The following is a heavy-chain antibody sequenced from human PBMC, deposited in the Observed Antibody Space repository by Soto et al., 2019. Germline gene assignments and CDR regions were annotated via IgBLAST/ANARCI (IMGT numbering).Heavy chain of an antibody. Sequence: SETLSLTCNVSGGSINSYYWSWIRQPAGKGLEWIGRISSGGSAIYNPSLKSRVTISVDTSKNQFSLRLTSVTAADTAVYFCARDAYPNWFDFWGRGTLVTVSS. CDR1: GGSINSYY. J-gene: IGHJ5*01. V-gene: IGHV4-4*07. CDR3: ARDAYPNWFDF. D-gene: IGHD2-8*01. CDR2: ISSGGSA.